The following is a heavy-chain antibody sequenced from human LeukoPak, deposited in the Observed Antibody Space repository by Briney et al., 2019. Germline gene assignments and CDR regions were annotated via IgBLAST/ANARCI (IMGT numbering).Heavy chain of an antibody. CDR1: GGSISSSSYY. D-gene: IGHD6-19*01. J-gene: IGHJ4*02. Sequence: SETLSLTCTVSGGSISSSSYYWGWIRQPPGRGLEWIGEINHSGSTNYNPSLKSRVTISVDTSKNQFSLKLSSVTAADTAVYYCARPRYSSGALLYWGQGTLVTVSS. CDR2: INHSGST. V-gene: IGHV4-39*07. CDR3: ARPRYSSGALLY.